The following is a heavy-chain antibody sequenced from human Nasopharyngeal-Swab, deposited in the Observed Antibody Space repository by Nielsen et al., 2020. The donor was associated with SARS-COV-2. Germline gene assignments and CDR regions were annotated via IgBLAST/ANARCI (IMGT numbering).Heavy chain of an antibody. Sequence: ASVKVSCKVSGYILTELSMHWVRQAPGKGLEWMGGFDPEDGDTIYAQKFQGRVTMTEDTSTDTAYMELSSLRSKDTAVYYCARVVVAGNFPYYYYSMDVWGQGTTVTVS. D-gene: IGHD6-19*01. J-gene: IGHJ6*02. V-gene: IGHV1-24*01. CDR2: FDPEDGDT. CDR1: GYILTELS. CDR3: ARVVVAGNFPYYYYSMDV.